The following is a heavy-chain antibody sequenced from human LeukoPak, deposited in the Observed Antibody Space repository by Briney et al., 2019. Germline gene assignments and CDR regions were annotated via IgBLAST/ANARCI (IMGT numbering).Heavy chain of an antibody. D-gene: IGHD3-22*01. CDR2: ISGSGGTA. J-gene: IGHJ4*02. CDR1: GFSFNNYD. Sequence: PGGSLRLSCAASGFSFNNYDIHWVRQASGKGLEWVSAISGSGGTAYYADSVKGRFTISRDNSKNTLYLQMNSLRAEDTAVYYCAKKGYYDGSGYYMYYFDHWGQGTLVTVSS. CDR3: AKKGYYDGSGYYMYYFDH. V-gene: IGHV3-23*01.